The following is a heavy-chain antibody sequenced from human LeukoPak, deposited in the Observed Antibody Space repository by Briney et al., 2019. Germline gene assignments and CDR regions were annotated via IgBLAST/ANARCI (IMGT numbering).Heavy chain of an antibody. Sequence: SVKVSCKASGGTFSSYAISWVRQAPGQGVEWMGGIIPIFGTANYAQKFQGRVTITADESTSTAYMELSSLRSEDTAVYYCARDRDGYNFWADYWGQGTLVTVSS. CDR3: ARDRDGYNFWADY. CDR1: GGTFSSYA. D-gene: IGHD5-24*01. J-gene: IGHJ4*02. V-gene: IGHV1-69*13. CDR2: IIPIFGTA.